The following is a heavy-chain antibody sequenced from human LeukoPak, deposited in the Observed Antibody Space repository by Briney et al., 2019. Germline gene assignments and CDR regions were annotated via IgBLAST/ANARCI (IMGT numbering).Heavy chain of an antibody. V-gene: IGHV4-59*01. J-gene: IGHJ4*02. CDR2: IYYTGST. CDR1: GGAMSNYY. CDR3: ARGAAVVY. D-gene: IGHD6-13*01. Sequence: SETLSLTCTVSGGAMSNYYWSWIRQPPGKGLEWIGYIYYTGSTNYNPSLKSRVTISVDTSKNQFSLKLSSVTAADTAVYFCARGAAVVYWGQGTLVTVSS.